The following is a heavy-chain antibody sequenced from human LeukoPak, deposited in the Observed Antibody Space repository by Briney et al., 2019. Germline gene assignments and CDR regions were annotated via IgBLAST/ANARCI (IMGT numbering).Heavy chain of an antibody. J-gene: IGHJ4*02. Sequence: ASVKVSCKASGYSFNDKHLHWVRQAPGQGLEWMGSINPNSGGTNYAQKFQGRVTMTRDTSISTAYMELSRLRSDDTAVYYCAREGICSGGSCYDYWGQGTLVTVSS. V-gene: IGHV1-2*02. CDR2: INPNSGGT. CDR1: GYSFNDKH. D-gene: IGHD2-15*01. CDR3: AREGICSGGSCYDY.